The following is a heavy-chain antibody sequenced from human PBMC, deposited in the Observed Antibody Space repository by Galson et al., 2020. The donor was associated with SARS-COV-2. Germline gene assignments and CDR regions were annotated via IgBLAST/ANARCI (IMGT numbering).Heavy chain of an antibody. CDR1: GYTLTELS. V-gene: IGHV1-24*01. Sequence: ASVTVSCKVSGYTLTELSMHWVRQAPGTWLEWMGGFDPEDGETLYAQKFQGRVTITEDTSTDTAYMELSSLRSEDTAVYYCATGVAAAAPNWFDPWGQGTLVTVSS. CDR3: ATGVAAAAPNWFDP. J-gene: IGHJ5*02. D-gene: IGHD6-13*01. CDR2: FDPEDGET.